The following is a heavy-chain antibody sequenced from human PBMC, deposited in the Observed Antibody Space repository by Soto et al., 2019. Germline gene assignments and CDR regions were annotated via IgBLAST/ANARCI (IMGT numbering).Heavy chain of an antibody. CDR1: GFTFSSYA. D-gene: IGHD6-13*01. Sequence: GGSLRLSCAASGFTFSSYAMHWVRQAPGKGLEWVAVISYDGSNKYYADSVKGRFTISRDNSKNTLYLQMNSLRAEDTAVYYCARDIAAAAYGMDVWGQGTKVTVSS. J-gene: IGHJ6*02. CDR3: ARDIAAAAYGMDV. V-gene: IGHV3-30-3*01. CDR2: ISYDGSNK.